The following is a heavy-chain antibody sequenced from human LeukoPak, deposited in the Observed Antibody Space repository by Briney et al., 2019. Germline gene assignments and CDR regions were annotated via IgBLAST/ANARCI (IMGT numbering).Heavy chain of an antibody. V-gene: IGHV1-2*06. D-gene: IGHD2-2*01. CDR1: GYTFTAYH. J-gene: IGHJ4*02. CDR3: ARDYCSSTSCLFDY. CDR2: INPNSGDT. Sequence: GASVKVSCKASGYTFTAYHMHWVRQAPGQGLEWMGRINPNSGDTNYAQKFQGRVTMTRDTSISTAYMELSRLRSDDTAVYYCARDYCSSTSCLFDYWGQGTLVSVS.